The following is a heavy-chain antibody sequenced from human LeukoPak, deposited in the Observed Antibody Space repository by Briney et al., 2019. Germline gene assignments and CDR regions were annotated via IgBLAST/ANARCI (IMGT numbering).Heavy chain of an antibody. Sequence: PGGSLRLSCAASGFTFSSYAMHWVRQAPGQGLDWVAFIRNDGSIKYYADSVKGRFTISRDNSKNTLSLQMNSLRTEDTAVYYCARGDCSGDCYHPLYYWGQGSLVTVSS. CDR1: GFTFSSYA. D-gene: IGHD2-21*02. CDR3: ARGDCSGDCYHPLYY. V-gene: IGHV3-30*02. CDR2: IRNDGSIK. J-gene: IGHJ4*02.